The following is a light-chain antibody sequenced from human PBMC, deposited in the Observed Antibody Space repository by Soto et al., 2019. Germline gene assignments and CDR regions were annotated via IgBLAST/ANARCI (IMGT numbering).Light chain of an antibody. V-gene: IGKV1-9*01. CDR3: QQLNSYPRT. CDR1: QGISSY. J-gene: IGKJ1*01. Sequence: DIQLTQSPSFLSASVGDRVTITCRASQGISSYLAWYQQKPGKAPKLLIYAASTLQSGVPSRFRGSVSGTEFTLTISSPQPEDFATYYCQQLNSYPRTFGQGPKVEIK. CDR2: AAS.